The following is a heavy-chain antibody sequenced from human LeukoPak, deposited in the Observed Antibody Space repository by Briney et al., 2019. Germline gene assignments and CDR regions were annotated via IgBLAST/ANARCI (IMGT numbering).Heavy chain of an antibody. D-gene: IGHD3-22*01. CDR3: ARELEGYYYDLDY. J-gene: IGHJ4*02. CDR1: GYTFTGYY. Sequence: ASVKVSCKASGYTFTGYYMHWVRQAPGQGLEWMEWINPNSGGTNYAQKFQGRVTMTRDTSISTAYMELSRLRSDDTAVYYCARELEGYYYDLDYWGQGTLVTVSS. CDR2: INPNSGGT. V-gene: IGHV1-2*02.